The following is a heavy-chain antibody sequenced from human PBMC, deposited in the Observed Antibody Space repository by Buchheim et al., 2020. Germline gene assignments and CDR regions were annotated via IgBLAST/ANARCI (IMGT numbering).Heavy chain of an antibody. CDR1: VLTFSIYD. J-gene: IGHJ6*02. D-gene: IGHD6-13*01. V-gene: IGHV3-23*01. CDR3: AYSTAGTDYYYGMDV. CDR2: ISGSDTTT. Sequence: EVHLLESGGGLVQPGGSLRLSCVASVLTFSIYDMNWLRQAPGKGLEWVSTISGSDTTTYYADSVKGRITLSRDNHKSTLYLQMNSLRAEDTAIYSCAYSTAGTDYYYGMDVWGQGTT.